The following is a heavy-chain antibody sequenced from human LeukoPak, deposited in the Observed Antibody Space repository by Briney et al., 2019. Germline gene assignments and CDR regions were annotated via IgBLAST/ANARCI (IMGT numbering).Heavy chain of an antibody. D-gene: IGHD6-13*01. CDR2: IYYSGST. CDR3: ATYGYSSSWYWFDP. V-gene: IGHV4-61*01. J-gene: IGHJ5*02. CDR1: GGSVSSGSYY. Sequence: PSETLSLTCTVSGGSVSSGSYYWSWIRRPPGKGLEWIGYIYYSGSTNYNPSLKSRVTISVDTSKNQFSLKLSSVTAADTAVYYCATYGYSSSWYWFDPWGQGTLVTVSS.